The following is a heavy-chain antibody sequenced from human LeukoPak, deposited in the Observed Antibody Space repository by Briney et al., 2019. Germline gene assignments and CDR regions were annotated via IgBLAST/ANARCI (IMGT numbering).Heavy chain of an antibody. CDR2: ISYDGSNK. Sequence: GGSLRLSCAASGFTFSSYAMHWVRQAPGKGLEWVAFISYDGSNKYYADSVKGRFTISRDNSKNTLYLQMNSLRADDTAVYYCARGASVVAGNDNAFDIWGQGTMVTVSS. V-gene: IGHV3-30*04. CDR3: ARGASVVAGNDNAFDI. D-gene: IGHD6-19*01. J-gene: IGHJ3*02. CDR1: GFTFSSYA.